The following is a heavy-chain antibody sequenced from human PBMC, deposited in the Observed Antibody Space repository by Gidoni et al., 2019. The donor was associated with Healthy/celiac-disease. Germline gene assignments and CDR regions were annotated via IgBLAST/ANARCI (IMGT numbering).Heavy chain of an antibody. CDR3: AKPATGYSYGSPFDY. CDR2: ISWNSGSI. Sequence: EVQLVESGGGLVQPGRSLRLSCAASGFSFVDYAMHWVRQAPGKGLEWVSGISWNSGSIGYADSVKGRFTISRDNAKNSLYLQMNSLRAEDTALYYCAKPATGYSYGSPFDYWGQGTLVTVSS. CDR1: GFSFVDYA. V-gene: IGHV3-9*01. D-gene: IGHD5-18*01. J-gene: IGHJ4*02.